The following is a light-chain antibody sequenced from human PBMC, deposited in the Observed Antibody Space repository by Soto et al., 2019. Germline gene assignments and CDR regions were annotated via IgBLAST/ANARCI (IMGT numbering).Light chain of an antibody. CDR3: QQYDSSPWT. J-gene: IGKJ1*01. CDR1: QSVSSNY. CDR2: SAS. Sequence: ESVLTQSPGTLSLSPGERATLSCRASQSVSSNYLSWYQQKPGQPPRLLIYSASSRVTGIPDTFSGRGSGTDLTGTISRLEPEDFAVYYCQQYDSSPWTFGQATKVDI. V-gene: IGKV3-20*01.